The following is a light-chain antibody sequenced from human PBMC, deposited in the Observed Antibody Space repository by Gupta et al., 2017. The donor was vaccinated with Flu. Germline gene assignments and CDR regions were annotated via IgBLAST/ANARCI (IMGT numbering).Light chain of an antibody. CDR1: VLAKRY. CDR3: QSVDSSGTYWV. V-gene: IGLV3-25*03. CDR2: KDT. Sequence: GQTARISCSGDVLAKRYACWYQQKSGQAPVLMIYKDTERPSGIPERFSASSSGTTVTLTISGVQAEDEADYYCQSVDSSGTYWVFGGGTKLTVL. J-gene: IGLJ3*02.